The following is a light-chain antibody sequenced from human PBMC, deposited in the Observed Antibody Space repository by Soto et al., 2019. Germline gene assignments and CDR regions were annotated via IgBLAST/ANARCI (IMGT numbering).Light chain of an antibody. CDR1: SSDVGGYNY. Sequence: QPVLTQPASVSGSPGQSITISCTGTSSDVGGYNYVSWYQQHPGKAPKLMIYDVSNRPSGVSNRFSGSKSGNTASLTISGLQAEDEADYYCSSYTSSSTSFFGTGTKLTVL. J-gene: IGLJ1*01. CDR2: DVS. V-gene: IGLV2-14*01. CDR3: SSYTSSSTSF.